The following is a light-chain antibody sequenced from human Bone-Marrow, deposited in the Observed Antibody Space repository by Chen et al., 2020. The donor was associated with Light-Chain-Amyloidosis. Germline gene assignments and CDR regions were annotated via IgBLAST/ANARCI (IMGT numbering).Light chain of an antibody. CDR1: QSVLYNYNNKNG. V-gene: IGKV4-1*01. CDR3: QQYYSTPLT. Sequence: DIVMTQSPDSLAVSLGERATINCKSSQSVLYNYNNKNGIAWYQQKPGQPPKLLIYWASTRESGVPDRFSGSGSGTDFTLTISSLQAEDVAVYYCQQYYSTPLTFGQGTKVEIK. J-gene: IGKJ1*01. CDR2: WAS.